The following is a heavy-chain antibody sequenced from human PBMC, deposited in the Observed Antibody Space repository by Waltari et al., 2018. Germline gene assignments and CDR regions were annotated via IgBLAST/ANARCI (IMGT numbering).Heavy chain of an antibody. CDR1: VFTFISYW. CDR2: MNQDGNER. V-gene: IGHV3-7*01. J-gene: IGHJ4*02. Sequence: EVDLVESGGGLVQPGESLTLSCAASVFTFISYWMTWVRQAPGGGREGANMNQDGNERNYVDSVKGRFTISRDNAKNSLYLQMNSLRAEDTALYYCVRGQNADYWGQGALVTVSS. CDR3: VRGQNADY.